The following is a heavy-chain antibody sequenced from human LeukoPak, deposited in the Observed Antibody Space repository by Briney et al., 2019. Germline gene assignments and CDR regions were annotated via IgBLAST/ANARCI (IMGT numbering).Heavy chain of an antibody. CDR2: IHSRGGT. CDR3: ARGGAPEY. CDR1: GGSITNYY. J-gene: IGHJ4*02. V-gene: IGHV4-4*07. Sequence: SETLSLTCTASGGSITNYYWSWIRQPAGKGLEWIGRIHSRGGTNYNPSLKSRVTMSVDTSTNLVSLKLRSVTAADTAVYYCARGGAPEYWGQGTLVTVYS.